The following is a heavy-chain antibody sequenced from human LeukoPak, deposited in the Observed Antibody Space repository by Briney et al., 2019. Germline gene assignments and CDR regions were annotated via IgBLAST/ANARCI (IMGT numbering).Heavy chain of an antibody. CDR2: IKSKTDGGTT. Sequence: GGSLRLSCAASGFTFSNAWMSWVRQAPGKGLEWVGRIKSKTDGGTTDYAAPVKGRFTISRDDSKNTLYLQMNSLGAEDTAVYYCARDSPYSDYLIGGAFNIWGQGTMVTVSS. J-gene: IGHJ3*02. CDR1: GFTFSNAW. D-gene: IGHD4-11*01. CDR3: ARDSPYSDYLIGGAFNI. V-gene: IGHV3-15*01.